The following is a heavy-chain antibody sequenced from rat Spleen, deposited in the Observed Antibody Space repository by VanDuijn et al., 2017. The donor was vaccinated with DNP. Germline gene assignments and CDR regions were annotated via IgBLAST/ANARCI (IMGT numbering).Heavy chain of an antibody. CDR3: ARWTRYFDG. J-gene: IGHJ2*01. CDR2: INSAGST. CDR1: GYSITTNYK. D-gene: IGHD1-4*01. V-gene: IGHV3-3*01. Sequence: EVQLQESGPGLVKPSQSLSLTCSVTGYSITTNYKWSWIRKFPGNGLEWMGYINSAGSTSYNPSLISRISITRDTSKNQFFLQLNSVTTEDTATYYCARWTRYFDGWGQGVMVTVSS.